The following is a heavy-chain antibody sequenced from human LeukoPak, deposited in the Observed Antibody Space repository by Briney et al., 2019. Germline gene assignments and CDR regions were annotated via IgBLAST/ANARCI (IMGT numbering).Heavy chain of an antibody. CDR3: ARGGGLDV. CDR2: IKQDGSEE. D-gene: IGHD3-16*01. J-gene: IGHJ6*02. V-gene: IGHV3-7*03. CDR1: GFSVSSNH. Sequence: GGSLRLSCAASGFSVSSNHMSWVRQAPGKGLEWVAKIKQDGSEEYYVDSVRGRFTISRDNAKNSVYLQMSNLRAEDAAVYFCARGGGLDVWGQGATVTVSS.